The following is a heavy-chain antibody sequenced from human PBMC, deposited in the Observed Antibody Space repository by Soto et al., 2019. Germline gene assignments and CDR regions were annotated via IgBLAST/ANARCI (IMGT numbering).Heavy chain of an antibody. CDR3: ARALPGAEAWFRP. D-gene: IGHD2-2*01. J-gene: IGHJ5*02. Sequence: ASVKVSCKTSGYTFSNYGITWVRQAPGQPLEWLGWISLYSNGTNYAQKFQGRVSMTTDTSTTTAYMELRSLRSDDTAVYYCARALPGAEAWFRPWCQGTLVTVSA. CDR2: ISLYSNGT. V-gene: IGHV1-18*01. CDR1: GYTFSNYG.